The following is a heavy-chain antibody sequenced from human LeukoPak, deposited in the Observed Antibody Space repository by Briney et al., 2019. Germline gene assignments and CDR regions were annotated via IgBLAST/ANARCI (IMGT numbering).Heavy chain of an antibody. Sequence: PGGSLRLSCAASGFTFSSYAMSWVRQAPGKGLEWVSAISGSGGSTYYADSVKGRFTISRDNSKNTLYLQMNSLRAEDTAVYYCTTDVERPDAFDIWGQGTMVTVSS. J-gene: IGHJ3*02. CDR2: ISGSGGST. D-gene: IGHD1-1*01. CDR1: GFTFSSYA. CDR3: TTDVERPDAFDI. V-gene: IGHV3-23*01.